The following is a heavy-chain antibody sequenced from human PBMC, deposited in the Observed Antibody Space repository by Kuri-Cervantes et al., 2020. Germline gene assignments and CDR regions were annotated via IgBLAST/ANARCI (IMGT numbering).Heavy chain of an antibody. Sequence: ASVKVSCKASGGTFSSYAISWVRQAPGQGLEWMGGINTGNGDTEYSQKFQGRVTITRDTSASTAYMELSSLRSEDTAVYYCARKNYSSPGYFDYWGQGTLVTVSS. CDR3: ARKNYSSPGYFDY. J-gene: IGHJ4*02. CDR1: GGTFSSYA. V-gene: IGHV1-3*04. CDR2: INTGNGDT. D-gene: IGHD6-13*01.